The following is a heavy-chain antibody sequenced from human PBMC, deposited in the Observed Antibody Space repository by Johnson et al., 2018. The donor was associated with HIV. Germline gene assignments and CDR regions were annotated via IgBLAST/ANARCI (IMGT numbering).Heavy chain of an antibody. CDR1: GFTFSNYW. CDR3: ARGALGDWVDAFDI. D-gene: IGHD3-16*01. J-gene: IGHJ3*02. Sequence: QVQLVESGGGLVQPGGSLRLSCAASGFTFSNYWMSWVRQAPGKGLEWVAVISYDGSNKYYADSVKGRFTISRDNSKNTLYLQMNSLRAEDTAVFYCARGALGDWVDAFDIWGQGTMVTVSS. V-gene: IGHV3-30*03. CDR2: ISYDGSNK.